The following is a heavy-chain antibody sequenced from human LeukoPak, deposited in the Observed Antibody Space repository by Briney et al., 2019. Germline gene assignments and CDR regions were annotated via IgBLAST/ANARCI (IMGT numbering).Heavy chain of an antibody. CDR3: ARGMPPLLWFGELWESYYYMDV. Sequence: PAASVKVSCTASGYTFTSYDINWVRQATGQGLEWMGWMNPNSGNTGYAQKFQGRVTMTRNTSISTAYMELSSLRSEDTAVYYCARGMPPLLWFGELWESYYYMDVWGKGTTVTISS. J-gene: IGHJ6*03. D-gene: IGHD3-10*01. V-gene: IGHV1-8*01. CDR1: GYTFTSYD. CDR2: MNPNSGNT.